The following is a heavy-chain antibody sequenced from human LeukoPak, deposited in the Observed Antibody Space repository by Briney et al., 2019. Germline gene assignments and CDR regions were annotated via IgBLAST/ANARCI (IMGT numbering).Heavy chain of an antibody. CDR2: IYHSGST. CDR3: VYAFDI. J-gene: IGHJ3*02. CDR1: GYSISSGYY. V-gene: IGHV4-38-2*01. Sequence: SETLSLTCAVSGYSISSGYYWGWIRQPPGKGLEWIGSIYHSGSTYYNPSFKSRVTISVDTSKNQFSLKLSSVTAADTAVYYCVYAFDIWGQGTMVTVSS.